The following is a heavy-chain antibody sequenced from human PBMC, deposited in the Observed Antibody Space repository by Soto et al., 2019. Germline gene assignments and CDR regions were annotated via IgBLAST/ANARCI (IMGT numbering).Heavy chain of an antibody. CDR2: INWNTVNI. CDR3: ARGSHSDYGDYGYFEF. Sequence: PGGSLRLSCTASGFTFDDFAMHWVRQVRGKGLEWVSGINWNTVNIAYADSVKGRFTISRDNGKNSLYLQMNSLKTEDTALYYCARGSHSDYGDYGYFEFWGQGALVTVSS. CDR1: GFTFDDFA. J-gene: IGHJ4*02. D-gene: IGHD4-17*01. V-gene: IGHV3-9*01.